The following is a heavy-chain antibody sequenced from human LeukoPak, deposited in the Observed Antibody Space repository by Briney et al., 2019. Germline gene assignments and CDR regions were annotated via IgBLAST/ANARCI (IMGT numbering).Heavy chain of an antibody. CDR1: GGSFSGYY. D-gene: IGHD3-10*01. J-gene: IGHJ6*03. CDR2: INHSGST. Sequence: SETLSLTCAVYGGSFSGYYWSWIRQPPGKGLEWIGEINHSGSTNYNPSLKSRVTISVDTSKNQFSLKLSSVTAADTAVYYCARRFGYYYMDVWGKGTTVTISS. CDR3: ARRFGYYYMDV. V-gene: IGHV4-34*01.